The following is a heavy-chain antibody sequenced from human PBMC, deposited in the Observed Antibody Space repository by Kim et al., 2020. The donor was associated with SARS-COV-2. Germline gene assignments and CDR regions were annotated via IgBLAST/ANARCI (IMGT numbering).Heavy chain of an antibody. D-gene: IGHD3-22*01. J-gene: IGHJ2*01. V-gene: IGHV3-74*01. CDR3: ARLSEAPDYYDSSGYQGWYFDL. CDR2: INSDGSST. CDR1: GFTFSSYW. Sequence: GGSLRLSCAASGFTFSSYWMHWVRQAPGKGLVWVSRINSDGSSTSYADSVKGRFTISRDNAKNTLYLQMNSLRAEDTAVYYCARLSEAPDYYDSSGYQGWYFDLWGRGTLVTVSS.